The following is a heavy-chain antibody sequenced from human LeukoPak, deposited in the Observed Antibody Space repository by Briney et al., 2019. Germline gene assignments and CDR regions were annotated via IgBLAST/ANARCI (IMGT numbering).Heavy chain of an antibody. J-gene: IGHJ2*01. D-gene: IGHD2/OR15-2a*01. CDR1: GYTFTSYY. CDR2: INPCGGST. Sequence: ASVKASCKASGYTFTSYYIHWVRQAPGQGLDWMGIINPCGGSTTYAQKFQGRVTMTEDTSTDTAYMELSSLRSEDTAVYYCATGPKDNYYFGYWYFDLWGRGTLVTVSS. V-gene: IGHV1-46*01. CDR3: ATGPKDNYYFGYWYFDL.